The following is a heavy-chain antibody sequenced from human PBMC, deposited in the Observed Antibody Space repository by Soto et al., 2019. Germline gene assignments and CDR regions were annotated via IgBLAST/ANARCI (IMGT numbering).Heavy chain of an antibody. J-gene: IGHJ4*02. D-gene: IGHD2-2*01. CDR2: ISGSGDTT. CDR1: GFTFNTYA. CDR3: AKGRGYCSSTSCYVAFDY. Sequence: SLRLSCAASGFTFNTYAMSWVRQAPGKGLEWVSIISGSGDTTFYADSVKGRFTISRDNSKNTLYLQMNSLGAEDTAVYYCAKGRGYCSSTSCYVAFDYWGQGTLVTVSS. V-gene: IGHV3-23*01.